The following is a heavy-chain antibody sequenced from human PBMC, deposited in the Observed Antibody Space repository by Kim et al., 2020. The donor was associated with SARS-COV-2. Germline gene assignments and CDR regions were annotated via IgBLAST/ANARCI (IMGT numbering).Heavy chain of an antibody. D-gene: IGHD5-18*01. V-gene: IGHV3-53*04. CDR3: ARGSAAMVAFDY. Sequence: YYEEYVKGRFTISRHNSKTSLYLQMNSLRAEDTAVYYCARGSAAMVAFDYWGQGTLVTVSS. J-gene: IGHJ4*02.